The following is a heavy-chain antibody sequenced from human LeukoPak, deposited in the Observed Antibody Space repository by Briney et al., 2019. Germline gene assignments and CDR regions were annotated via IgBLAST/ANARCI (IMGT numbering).Heavy chain of an antibody. CDR1: GFTFSSYS. D-gene: IGHD3-22*01. CDR3: ARALSGYHEYYFDY. Sequence: PGGSLRLSCAASGFTFSSYSMNWVRQAPGKGLEWVSSISSSSSYIYYADSVKGRFTISRDNAKNSLYLQMNSLRAEDTAVYYCARALSGYHEYYFDYWGQGTLVTVSS. CDR2: ISSSSSYI. J-gene: IGHJ4*02. V-gene: IGHV3-21*01.